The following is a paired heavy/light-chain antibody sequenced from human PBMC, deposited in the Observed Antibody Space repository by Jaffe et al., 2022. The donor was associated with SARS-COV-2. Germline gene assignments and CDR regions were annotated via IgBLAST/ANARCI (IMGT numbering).Light chain of an antibody. J-gene: IGKJ1*01. CDR1: QSVHNN. Sequence: EIVMTQSPATLSVSPGERATLSCRASQSVHNNLAWYQQKPGQAPRLLIYGASTRATGVPARFSGSGSGTEFTLTVNSLQSEDFALYFCHQYNDWPPTWTLGQGTKVEIK. CDR2: GAS. CDR3: HQYNDWPPTWT. V-gene: IGKV3D-15*01.
Heavy chain of an antibody. J-gene: IGHJ4*01. V-gene: IGHV3-23*01. CDR2: ISGSGGAT. D-gene: IGHD2-15*01. CDR3: TRRPMGWNYVDY. CDR1: GFTFSNYA. Sequence: EVQLLESGGGLVQPGGSLRLSCAASGFTFSNYAMTWVRQTPGKGLEWVSGISGSGGATYNVDSVKGRFTISRDNSKNTLYLQMNSLRAEDTAVYYCTRRPMGWNYVDYWGQGTLVTVSP.